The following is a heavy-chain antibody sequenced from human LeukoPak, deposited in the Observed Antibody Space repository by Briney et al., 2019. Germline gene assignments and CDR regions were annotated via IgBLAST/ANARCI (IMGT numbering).Heavy chain of an antibody. V-gene: IGHV1-46*01. J-gene: IGHJ6*02. Sequence: ASVKVSCKASGYTFTSYYMHWVRQAPGQGPEWMGIINPRGGSASSAQKFQGRVTITADESTSTAYMELSSLRSEDTAVYYCARVFGYCSSTSCYIHYYGMDVWGQGTTVTVSS. CDR2: INPRGGSA. CDR3: ARVFGYCSSTSCYIHYYGMDV. D-gene: IGHD2-2*02. CDR1: GYTFTSYY.